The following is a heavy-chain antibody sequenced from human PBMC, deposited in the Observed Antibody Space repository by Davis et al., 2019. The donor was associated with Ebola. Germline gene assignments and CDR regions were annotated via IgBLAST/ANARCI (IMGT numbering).Heavy chain of an antibody. CDR1: GFTFSVSA. J-gene: IGHJ6*02. V-gene: IGHV3-73*01. CDR3: TRLDYGMDV. Sequence: GGSLRLSCAASGFTFSVSAIHWVRQAPGRGPEWVGRVRTRTNRYATAYAASVKGRFIVSRDDSKNRAYLQMNSLKSEDTATYCTRLDYGMDVWGQGTTVTVSS. CDR2: VRTRTNRYAT.